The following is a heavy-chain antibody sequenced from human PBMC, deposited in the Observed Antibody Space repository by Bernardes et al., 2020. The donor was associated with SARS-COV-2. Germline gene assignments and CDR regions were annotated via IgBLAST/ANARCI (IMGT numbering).Heavy chain of an antibody. Sequence: SETLSLTCTVSGGSISSYYWSWIRQPPGKGLEWIGYIHDRGITNSNPSLKSRVTISVDTSKNQFSLKLNSVTAADTAVYYCARHLNPNTVGAKIRFGMDVWGQGTTVTVSS. V-gene: IGHV4-59*08. J-gene: IGHJ6*02. D-gene: IGHD1-26*01. CDR2: IHDRGIT. CDR1: GGSISSYY. CDR3: ARHLNPNTVGAKIRFGMDV.